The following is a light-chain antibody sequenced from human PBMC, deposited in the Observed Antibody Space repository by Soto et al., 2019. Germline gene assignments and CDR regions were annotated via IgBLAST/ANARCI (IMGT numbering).Light chain of an antibody. J-gene: IGKJ3*01. Sequence: DIPLTQSPSFLSASVGDRVTITCRASQGIRSNLAWYQQRPGKAPELLIYGAATLRRGGASRFSGSGSGTGFTLTISSLQPEDFATDFYQQLNTFPPLFTFGHGTQVDIK. CDR3: QQLNTFPPLFT. CDR1: QGIRSN. V-gene: IGKV1-9*01. CDR2: GAA.